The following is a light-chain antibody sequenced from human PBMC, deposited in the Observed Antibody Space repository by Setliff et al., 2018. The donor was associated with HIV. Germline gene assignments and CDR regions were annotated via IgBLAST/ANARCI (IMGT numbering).Light chain of an antibody. CDR2: DVN. V-gene: IGLV2-14*03. CDR3: SSYTTSGTYV. J-gene: IGLJ1*01. CDR1: ISDIGSYNF. Sequence: QSALAQPASVSGSPGQSITISCSGTISDIGSYNFVSWYQQHPGKAPKLMMSDVNKRPSGVSDRFSGSKSGNTASLTISGLQAEDEANYYCSSYTTSGTYVFGPGTKVTVL.